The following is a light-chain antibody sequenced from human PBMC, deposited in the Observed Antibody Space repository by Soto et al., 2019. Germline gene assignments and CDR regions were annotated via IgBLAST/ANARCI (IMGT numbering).Light chain of an antibody. CDR1: QSVSSSY. J-gene: IGKJ1*01. Sequence: EIVLTQSPGTLSLSPGERATPSCRASQSVSSSYLAWYQHKPGQAPRLLIYGASSRAAGIPDRFSGSGSGTNFTLTISRLEPEDFAVYYCQQYGKLPRTFGQGTKVAIK. CDR3: QQYGKLPRT. CDR2: GAS. V-gene: IGKV3-20*01.